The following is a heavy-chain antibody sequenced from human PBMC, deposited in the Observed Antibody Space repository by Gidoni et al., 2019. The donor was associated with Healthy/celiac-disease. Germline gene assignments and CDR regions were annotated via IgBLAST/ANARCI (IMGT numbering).Heavy chain of an antibody. D-gene: IGHD6-13*01. Sequence: EVQLVESGGGLFKPGVSLRLPCAASGFTFSSYRMDLVRQAPGKGLGWVSSISSSSSYISYADSVKGRFTISRDNAKTSLYLQMTSLRAEDTAVYYCARMIAAAGDNWFDPWGQGNLVTVSS. CDR2: ISSSSSYI. V-gene: IGHV3-21*01. J-gene: IGHJ5*02. CDR3: ARMIAAAGDNWFDP. CDR1: GFTFSSYR.